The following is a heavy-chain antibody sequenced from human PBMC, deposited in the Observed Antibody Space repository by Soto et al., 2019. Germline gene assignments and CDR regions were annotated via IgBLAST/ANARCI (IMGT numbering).Heavy chain of an antibody. J-gene: IGHJ4*02. CDR2: TSGSGGST. D-gene: IGHD6-13*01. Sequence: EVQLLESGGGLVQPGGSLRLSCAASGFTFSNYAVTWVRQAPGKGLEWVPTTSGSGGSTYYADSVKGRFTISRDNSKNTLYLQMNSLRAEDTAVYYCAKDQGSSWYEIDYWGQGALVTVSS. CDR3: AKDQGSSWYEIDY. V-gene: IGHV3-23*01. CDR1: GFTFSNYA.